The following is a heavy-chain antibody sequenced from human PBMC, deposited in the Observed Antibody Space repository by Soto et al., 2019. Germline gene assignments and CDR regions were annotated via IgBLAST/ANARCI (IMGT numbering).Heavy chain of an antibody. V-gene: IGHV3-15*01. CDR1: GFTLSNAW. CDR3: STGGYFLDY. D-gene: IGHD3-16*01. J-gene: IGHJ4*02. CDR2: IKSKTDGETT. Sequence: PGGSLRLSCAGSGFTLSNAWMNWVRQVPGKGLEWVGRIKSKTDGETTDYAAPVKGRFTISRDDSKNTVYLQMNNLKTEDIAGYYCSTGGYFLDYWGQGTLVAVSS.